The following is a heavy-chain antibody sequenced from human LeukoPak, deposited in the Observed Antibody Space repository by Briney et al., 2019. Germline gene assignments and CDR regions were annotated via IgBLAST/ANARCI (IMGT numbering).Heavy chain of an antibody. V-gene: IGHV1-8*01. Sequence: GASVKVSCKASGYTFTSYDINWVRQATGQGLEWMGGVNPNSGNTGYAQKFQGRVTMTRNTSISTAYMELSSLRSEDTAVYYCARGGSGSSSWYGYYYYGMDVWGQGTTVTVSS. CDR2: VNPNSGNT. D-gene: IGHD6-13*01. J-gene: IGHJ6*02. CDR3: ARGGSGSSSWYGYYYYGMDV. CDR1: GYTFTSYD.